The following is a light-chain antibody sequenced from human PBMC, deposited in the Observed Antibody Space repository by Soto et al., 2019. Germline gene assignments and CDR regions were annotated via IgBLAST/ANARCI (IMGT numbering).Light chain of an antibody. V-gene: IGKV3D-20*02. Sequence: EIVLTQSPGTLSLSPGERATLSCRASQSVSSAYLAWYQQKPGQAPRLLIYDVSSRATGIPDRFSGSGSGTDFTLTVSRLEPEDFAVYYCQQRSNWLTFGQGTRLEIK. CDR3: QQRSNWLT. J-gene: IGKJ5*01. CDR1: QSVSSAY. CDR2: DVS.